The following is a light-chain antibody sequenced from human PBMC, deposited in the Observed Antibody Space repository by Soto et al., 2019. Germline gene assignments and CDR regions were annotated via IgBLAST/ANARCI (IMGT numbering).Light chain of an antibody. J-gene: IGKJ4*01. CDR1: QSVLYSSNNKNY. CDR3: MQSLQPPLT. CDR2: LGS. V-gene: IGKV2-28*01. Sequence: VRAQTPDSVAVSLGERATINCKSSQSVLYSSNNKNYLAWYLQKPGQSPQLLIYLGSNRASGVSDRFSGSGSGTDFTLKISRVEAEDVGVYYCMQSLQPPLTFGGGTKVDIK.